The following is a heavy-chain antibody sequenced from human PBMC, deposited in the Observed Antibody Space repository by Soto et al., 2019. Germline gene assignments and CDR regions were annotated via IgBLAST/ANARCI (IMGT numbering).Heavy chain of an antibody. J-gene: IGHJ6*02. V-gene: IGHV4-4*07. CDR2: VHISDNS. CDR1: GASISPFY. CDR3: ARDTSPTRWSGDDVSEYDGIDG. D-gene: IGHD5-12*01. Sequence: QGQLQESAQGLVKPSETLSLTCTVSGASISPFYWAWIRQPAGQELAWIGRVHISDNSNYTPALRSRVTRSMDTAKNQCSLKGTAATAAAAASEYGARDTSPTRWSGDDVSEYDGIDGWGHGTTVTV.